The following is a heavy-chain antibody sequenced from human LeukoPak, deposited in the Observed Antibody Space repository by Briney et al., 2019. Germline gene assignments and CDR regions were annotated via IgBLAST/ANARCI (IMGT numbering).Heavy chain of an antibody. CDR3: ARGLRYYYGSGSYYNVGNGMDV. D-gene: IGHD3-10*01. CDR2: IIPIFGTA. Sequence: ASVKVSCKASGGTFSSYAISWVRQAPGQGLEWMGGIIPIFGTANYAQKFQGRVTITADESTSTAYMELSSLRSEDTAVYYCARGLRYYYGSGSYYNVGNGMDVWGQGTTVTVSS. CDR1: GGTFSSYA. V-gene: IGHV1-69*13. J-gene: IGHJ6*02.